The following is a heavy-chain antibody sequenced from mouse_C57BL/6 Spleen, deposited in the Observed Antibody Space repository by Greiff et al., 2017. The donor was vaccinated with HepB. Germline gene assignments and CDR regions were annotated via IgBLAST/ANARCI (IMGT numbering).Heavy chain of an antibody. J-gene: IGHJ2*01. D-gene: IGHD1-1*01. CDR1: GYTFTDYY. Sequence: EVQLQQSGPVLVKPGASVKMSCKASGYTFTDYYMNWVKQSHGKSLEWIGVINPYNGGTSYNQKFKGKATLTVDKSSSTAYMELNSLTSEDSAVYYCARGEHYYVGSYDYWGQGTTLTVSS. V-gene: IGHV1-19*01. CDR3: ARGEHYYVGSYDY. CDR2: INPYNGGT.